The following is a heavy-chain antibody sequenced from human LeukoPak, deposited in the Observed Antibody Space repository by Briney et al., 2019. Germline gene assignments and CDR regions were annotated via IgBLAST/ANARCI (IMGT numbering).Heavy chain of an antibody. CDR3: ARDRSYYDSSDYPHFDY. CDR1: GGTFSSYA. CDR2: IIPIFGTA. V-gene: IGHV1-69*13. D-gene: IGHD3-22*01. Sequence: SVKVSCKASGGTFSSYAISWVRQAPGQGLEWMGGIIPIFGTANYAQKFQGRVTITADESTSTAYMELSSLRSEDTALYYCARDRSYYDSSDYPHFDYWGQGTLVAVSS. J-gene: IGHJ4*02.